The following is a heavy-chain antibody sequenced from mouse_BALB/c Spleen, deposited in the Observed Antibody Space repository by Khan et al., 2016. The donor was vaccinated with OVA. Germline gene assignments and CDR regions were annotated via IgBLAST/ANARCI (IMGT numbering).Heavy chain of an antibody. Sequence: DLVKPGASVKLSCKASGYTFTSYWINWIKQRPGQGLEWIGRIAPGSGSTSYNEMFTDKTTLTVVTSYSAAYIQLISLSSEDSAVYSCARSNDYGRGLYAMYYWGQGTSVAVSS. V-gene: IGHV1S41*01. D-gene: IGHD2-4*01. CDR1: GYTFTSYW. J-gene: IGHJ4*01. CDR3: ARSNDYGRGLYAMYY. CDR2: IAPGSGST.